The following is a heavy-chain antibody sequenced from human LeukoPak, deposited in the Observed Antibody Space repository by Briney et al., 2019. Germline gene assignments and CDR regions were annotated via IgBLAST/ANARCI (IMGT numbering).Heavy chain of an antibody. Sequence: GGSLRLSCAASGFTFSSYGMHWVRQAPGKGLEWVAVISYDGSNKYYADSVEGRFTISRDNSKNTLYLQMNSLRAEDTAVYYCAKDHGVPAATDYYYGMDVWGQGTTVTVSS. CDR3: AKDHGVPAATDYYYGMDV. D-gene: IGHD2-2*01. CDR1: GFTFSSYG. J-gene: IGHJ6*02. V-gene: IGHV3-30*18. CDR2: ISYDGSNK.